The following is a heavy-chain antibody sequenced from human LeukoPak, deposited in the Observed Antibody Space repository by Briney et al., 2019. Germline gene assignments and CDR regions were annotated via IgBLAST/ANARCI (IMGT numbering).Heavy chain of an antibody. D-gene: IGHD6-19*01. CDR3: ARLKNSSGWYYFDY. CDR1: GYSFTSYW. CDR2: IYPGDSDT. Sequence: GESLQISCQGSGYSFTSYWIGWVRRMPGKGLEWMGIIYPGDSDTRYSPSFQGQVTISADKSISTAYLQWSSLKASDTAMYYCARLKNSSGWYYFDYWGQGTLVTVSS. J-gene: IGHJ4*02. V-gene: IGHV5-51*01.